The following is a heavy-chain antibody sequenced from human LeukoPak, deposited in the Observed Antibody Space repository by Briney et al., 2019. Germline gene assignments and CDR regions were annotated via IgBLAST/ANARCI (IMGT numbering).Heavy chain of an antibody. CDR1: GGSITNYY. CDR3: ARDRGDGYDYWDY. Sequence: SETLSLTCTVSGGSITNYYWSWIRQPPGKGLEWIGFSYYNGNTNYNPSLKSRVTISVDMSKNQFSLSLRSVTAADTAVYYCARDRGDGYDYWDYWGQGTLVTVSS. V-gene: IGHV4-59*01. J-gene: IGHJ4*02. D-gene: IGHD5-12*01. CDR2: SYYNGNT.